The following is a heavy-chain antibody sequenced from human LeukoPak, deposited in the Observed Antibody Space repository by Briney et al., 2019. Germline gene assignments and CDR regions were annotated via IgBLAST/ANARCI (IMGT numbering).Heavy chain of an antibody. CDR3: SKDHRAYSSQQRPFDF. CDR1: GFAFSSYA. V-gene: IGHV3-23*01. J-gene: IGHJ4*02. CDR2: ISGSGGST. Sequence: GGSLRLSWADSGFAFSSYAMSWVRQAPGKGLEWVSGISGSGGSTYYADSVKGRFTISRDNSKNTLYLQMNSLRVEDTAVYYCSKDHRAYSSQQRPFDFWGQGTLVTVSS. D-gene: IGHD6-13*01.